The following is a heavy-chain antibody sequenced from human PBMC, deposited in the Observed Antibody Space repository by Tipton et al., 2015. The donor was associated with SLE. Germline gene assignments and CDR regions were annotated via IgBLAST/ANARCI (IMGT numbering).Heavy chain of an antibody. D-gene: IGHD2-21*01. J-gene: IGHJ3*02. Sequence: TLSLTCTVSGASISSGAYDWSWIRQHPGKGLEWIGSIHNSGSANDNPFLASRVMMSIDTSKNQFSLKLSSVTAADTAVYFCARLRVITLEEDIVLGVDAFDIWGQGTLVTVSS. CDR3: ARLRVITLEEDIVLGVDAFDI. CDR2: IHNSGSA. CDR1: GASISSGAYD. V-gene: IGHV4-31*03.